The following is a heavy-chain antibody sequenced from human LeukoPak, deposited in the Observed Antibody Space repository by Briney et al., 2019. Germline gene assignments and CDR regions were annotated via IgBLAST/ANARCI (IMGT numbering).Heavy chain of an antibody. J-gene: IGHJ4*02. CDR2: INSDGSST. CDR1: GFNFSSFW. CDR3: ARDIDNYGRLDY. V-gene: IGHV3-74*01. D-gene: IGHD5-18*01. Sequence: GGSLRLSCAGSGFNFSSFWMHWVRQAPRKGLVWVSRINSDGSSTRYADSVKGRFTISRDNAKNTLYLQMNSLRAEDTAVYYCARDIDNYGRLDYWGQGTRVTVSS.